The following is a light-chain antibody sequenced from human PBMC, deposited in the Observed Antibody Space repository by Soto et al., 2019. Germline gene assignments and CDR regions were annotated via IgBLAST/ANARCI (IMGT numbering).Light chain of an antibody. J-gene: IGLJ3*02. CDR2: GGN. CDR3: CSYAGGSTWV. CDR1: SSDVGSYNL. Sequence: SVLSQPCSSSVTPGQSITIAFTGTSSDVGSYNLVSWYQHRPGKAPQLIIYGGNKRPSGVSNRFSDSKSGNMASLTISGLQAEDEADYYCCSYAGGSTWVFGGGTKVTVL. V-gene: IGLV2-23*01.